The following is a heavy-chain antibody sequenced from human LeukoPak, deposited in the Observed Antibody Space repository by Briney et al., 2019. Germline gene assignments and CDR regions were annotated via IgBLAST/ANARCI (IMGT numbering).Heavy chain of an antibody. J-gene: IGHJ3*02. CDR1: GFTFSSYG. D-gene: IGHD3-22*01. CDR3: AKDSPSTYYYDSSGYDAFDI. Sequence: GGSLRLSCAASGFTFSSYGMHWVRQAPGKGLEWVAFIRYDGSNKYYADSVKGRFTISRDNSKNTLYLQVNSLRAEDTAVYYCAKDSPSTYYYDSSGYDAFDIWGQGTMVTVSS. V-gene: IGHV3-30*02. CDR2: IRYDGSNK.